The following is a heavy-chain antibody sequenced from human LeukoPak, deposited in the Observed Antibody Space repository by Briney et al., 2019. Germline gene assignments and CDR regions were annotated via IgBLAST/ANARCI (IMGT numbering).Heavy chain of an antibody. CDR1: GYTFTGYY. Sequence: ASVKVSCKASGYTFTGYYMHWVRQAPGQGLEWMGWINPNSGGTNYAQKFQGRVTITRNTSISTAYMELSSLRSEDTAVYYCAREPPYSGSYGGDYWGQGTLVTVSS. V-gene: IGHV1-2*02. J-gene: IGHJ4*02. CDR2: INPNSGGT. CDR3: AREPPYSGSYGGDY. D-gene: IGHD1-26*01.